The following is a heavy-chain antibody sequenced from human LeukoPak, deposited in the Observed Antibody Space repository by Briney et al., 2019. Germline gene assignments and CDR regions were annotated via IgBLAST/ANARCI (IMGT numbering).Heavy chain of an antibody. CDR3: AKGVTMIVGNFDY. D-gene: IGHD3-22*01. V-gene: IGHV3-7*03. CDR1: GFTFSSYW. Sequence: GGSLRLSCAASGFTFSSYWMSWVRQAPGKGLEWVANIKQDGSEKYYVDSVKGRFTISRDNAKNSLYLQMNSLRAEDTAVYYCAKGVTMIVGNFDYWGQGTLVTVSS. CDR2: IKQDGSEK. J-gene: IGHJ4*02.